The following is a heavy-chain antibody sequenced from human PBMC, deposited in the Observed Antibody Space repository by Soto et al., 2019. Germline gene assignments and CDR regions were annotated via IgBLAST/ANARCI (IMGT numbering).Heavy chain of an antibody. J-gene: IGHJ4*02. CDR3: ARKQAAAGHFDY. CDR1: GGTFSSYT. D-gene: IGHD6-13*01. V-gene: IGHV1-69*02. Sequence: SVKLSCKASGGTFSSYTISWVRQAPGQGLEWMGRIIPILGIANYAQKFQGRVTITAHKSTSTAYMELSSLRSEDTAVYYCARKQAAAGHFDYWGQGTLVTVSS. CDR2: IIPILGIA.